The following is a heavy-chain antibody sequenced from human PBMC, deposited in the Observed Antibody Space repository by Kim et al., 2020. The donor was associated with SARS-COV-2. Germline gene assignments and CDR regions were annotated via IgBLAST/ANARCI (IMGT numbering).Heavy chain of an antibody. D-gene: IGHD6-19*01. J-gene: IGHJ4*02. Sequence: GGSLRLSCAASGFTFRSFWMSWVRQAPGKGLEWVANINQDGNEKYYVDSVKGRFTISRDNAKNSLYLQMNSLRAEDTAVYYCARYSSGWSFGYWGQGTLVTISS. CDR2: INQDGNEK. V-gene: IGHV3-7*03. CDR3: ARYSSGWSFGY. CDR1: GFTFRSFW.